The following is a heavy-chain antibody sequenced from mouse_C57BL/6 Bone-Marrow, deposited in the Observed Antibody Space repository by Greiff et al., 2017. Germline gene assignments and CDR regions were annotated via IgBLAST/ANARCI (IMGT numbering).Heavy chain of an antibody. CDR3: AREDDGYYWFAN. Sequence: VQLLQSGAELVRPGTSVKVSCKASGYAFTNYLIEWVKQRPGQGLEWIGVINPGSGGTTYNEKFKGKAKLTADKSSSTAYMQLSSLTSEDSAVYFCAREDDGYYWFANWGQGTLVTVSA. D-gene: IGHD2-3*01. CDR2: INPGSGGT. J-gene: IGHJ3*01. CDR1: GYAFTNYL. V-gene: IGHV1-54*01.